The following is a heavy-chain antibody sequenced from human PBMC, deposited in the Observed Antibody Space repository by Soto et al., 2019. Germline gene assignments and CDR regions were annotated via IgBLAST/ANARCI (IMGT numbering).Heavy chain of an antibody. Sequence: QVQLQQWGAGLLKPSETLSLTCAVYGGSFSGYYWSWIRQPPGKGLEWIGEINHSGSTNYNPSLKSRVTTSVDTSKNQFSLKLSSVTAADTALYYGARGRGCSCGSFYPHLGYWRQLTPVTVAS. CDR1: GGSFSGYY. J-gene: IGHJ4*02. CDR3: ARGRGCSCGSFYPHLGY. V-gene: IGHV4-34*01. CDR2: INHSGST. D-gene: IGHD2-15*01.